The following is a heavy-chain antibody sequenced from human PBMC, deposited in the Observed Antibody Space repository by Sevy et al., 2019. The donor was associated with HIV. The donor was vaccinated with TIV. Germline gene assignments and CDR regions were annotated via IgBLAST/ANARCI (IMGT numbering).Heavy chain of an antibody. CDR1: GFTFSSYG. CDR2: LNDDAKER. CDR3: ARDAGFHKFDY. D-gene: IGHD2-21*01. J-gene: IGHJ4*02. V-gene: IGHV3-7*01. Sequence: GGSLRLSCATSGFTFSSYGMHWVRQAPGKGLEWVASLNDDAKERYYVDSVKGRFTIARDNARNSLSLQMKSLTAEDTAVYYCARDAGFHKFDYWGQGALVTVSS.